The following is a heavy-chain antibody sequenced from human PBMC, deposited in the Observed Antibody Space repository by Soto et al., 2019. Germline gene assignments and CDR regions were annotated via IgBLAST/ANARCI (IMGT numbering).Heavy chain of an antibody. J-gene: IGHJ4*02. Sequence: XXTLSLPFAVYGGSFSGYYWSWIRQPPGKGLEWIGEINHSGSTNYNPSLKSRVSISVDTSKNQFSLDLSSVTAEDTAVYYCATMGTPVTGLYYFDYWGQGTLVTVSS. CDR1: GGSFSGYY. V-gene: IGHV4-34*01. CDR2: INHSGST. CDR3: ATMGTPVTGLYYFDY. D-gene: IGHD4-17*01.